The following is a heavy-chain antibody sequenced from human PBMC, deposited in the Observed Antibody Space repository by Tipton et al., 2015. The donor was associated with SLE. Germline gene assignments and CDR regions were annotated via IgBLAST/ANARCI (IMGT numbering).Heavy chain of an antibody. CDR1: GGSISSSSYY. D-gene: IGHD1-26*01. V-gene: IGHV4-39*07. CDR2: IYYSGST. Sequence: TLSLTCTVSGGSISSSSYYWGWMRQPPGNGLEWIGSIYYSGSTYYNPSLQSRVTISVDTSKNQFSLKLSSVTAADTAVYYCARHVRGRSRELRWFDPWGQGTLVTVSS. J-gene: IGHJ5*02. CDR3: ARHVRGRSRELRWFDP.